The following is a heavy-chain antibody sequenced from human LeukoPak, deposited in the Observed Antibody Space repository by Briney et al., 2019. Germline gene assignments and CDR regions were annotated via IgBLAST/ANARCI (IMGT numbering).Heavy chain of an antibody. CDR2: IYTSGST. J-gene: IGHJ4*02. CDR1: GGSISSGSYY. Sequence: SQTLSLTCTVSGGSISSGSYYWSWIRQPAGKGLEWIGRIYTSGSTYHNPSLKSRVTISVDTSKNQFSLKLSSVTAADTAVYYCARFPFYYDSSGYYWGQGTLVTVSS. D-gene: IGHD3-22*01. V-gene: IGHV4-61*02. CDR3: ARFPFYYDSSGYY.